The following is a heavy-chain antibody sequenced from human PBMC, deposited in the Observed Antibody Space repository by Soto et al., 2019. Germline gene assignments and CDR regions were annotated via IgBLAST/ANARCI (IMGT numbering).Heavy chain of an antibody. D-gene: IGHD5-12*01. J-gene: IGHJ4*02. V-gene: IGHV1-69*02. CDR1: GGTFSSYT. CDR3: ARGGYDLGAFDY. CDR2: IIPILGIA. Sequence: QVQLVQSGAEVKKPGSSVKVSCKASGGTFSSYTISWVRQAPGQGLEWMGRIIPILGIANYAQKFQGRVTITADKSTSTAYMELSSLRSEDTAVYYCARGGYDLGAFDYWGQGTLVTVSS.